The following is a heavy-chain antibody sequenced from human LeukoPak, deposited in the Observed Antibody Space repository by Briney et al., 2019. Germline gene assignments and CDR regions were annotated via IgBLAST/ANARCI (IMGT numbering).Heavy chain of an antibody. CDR1: GFTFSNYG. J-gene: IGHJ3*02. Sequence: PGGSLRLSCAASGFTFSNYGMNWVRQAPGKGLEWVSCISSSSSSYIDYADSVKGRFTISRDNAKNTLYLQMNSLRVEDTAVYYCARRAAALDAFDIWGQGTMVTVSS. CDR3: ARRAAALDAFDI. V-gene: IGHV3-21*01. CDR2: ISSSSSSYI. D-gene: IGHD6-13*01.